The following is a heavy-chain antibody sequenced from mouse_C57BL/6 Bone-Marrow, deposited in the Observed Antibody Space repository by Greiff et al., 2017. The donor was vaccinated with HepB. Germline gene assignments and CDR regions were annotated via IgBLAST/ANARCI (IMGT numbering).Heavy chain of an antibody. D-gene: IGHD6-2*01. CDR1: GYTFTSYW. J-gene: IGHJ4*01. V-gene: IGHV1-55*01. CDR3: ARARFSYAMDY. Sequence: VQLQQPGAELVKPGASVKMSCKASGYTFTSYWITWVKQRPGQGLEWIGDIYPGSGSTTYNEKFKSKATLTVDTSSSTAYMQLSSLTSEDSAVYYCARARFSYAMDYWGQGTSVTVSS. CDR2: IYPGSGST.